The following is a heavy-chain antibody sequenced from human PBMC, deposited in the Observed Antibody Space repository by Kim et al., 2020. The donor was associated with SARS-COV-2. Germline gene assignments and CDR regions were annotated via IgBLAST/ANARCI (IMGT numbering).Heavy chain of an antibody. D-gene: IGHD1-7*01. CDR2: IDWDDDK. CDR1: GFSLSTRGMC. CDR3: ARIRGSGTTRSQSYHYYMDI. Sequence: SGPTLVNPTQTLTLTCTFSGFSLSTRGMCVSWIRQPPGKALEWLARIDWDDDKYYNTSLKTRLTISKDTSKNQWVLTMTNMEPVDTPTYYCARIRGSGTTRSQSYHYYMDIWGTGNTFTVSS. J-gene: IGHJ6*03. V-gene: IGHV2-70*11.